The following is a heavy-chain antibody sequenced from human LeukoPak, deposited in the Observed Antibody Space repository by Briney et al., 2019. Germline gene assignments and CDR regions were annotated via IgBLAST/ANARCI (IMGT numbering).Heavy chain of an antibody. CDR2: INPNSGGT. J-gene: IGHJ4*02. CDR1: GYTFTGYY. V-gene: IGHV1-2*02. D-gene: IGHD3-3*01. Sequence: ASVKVSCKASGYTFTGYYMHWVRQAPGQGLEWMGWINPNSGGTNHAQKFQGRVTMTRDTSISTAYMELSRLRSDDTAVYYCAREFWSGYYPDYWGQGTLVTVSS. CDR3: AREFWSGYYPDY.